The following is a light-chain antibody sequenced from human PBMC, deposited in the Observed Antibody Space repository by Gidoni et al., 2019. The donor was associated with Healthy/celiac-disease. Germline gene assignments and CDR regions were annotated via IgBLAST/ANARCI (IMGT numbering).Light chain of an antibody. CDR2: GAS. CDR3: QQYGSSPGT. J-gene: IGKJ1*01. Sequence: DIVLTQSPGTLSLSPGERATLSCRASQSVSSSYLAWYQQKPGQAPRLLIYGASSRATGIPDRFSGSGSGTDFTLTISRLEPEDCAVYYCQQYGSSPGTFGQGTKVEIK. V-gene: IGKV3-20*01. CDR1: QSVSSSY.